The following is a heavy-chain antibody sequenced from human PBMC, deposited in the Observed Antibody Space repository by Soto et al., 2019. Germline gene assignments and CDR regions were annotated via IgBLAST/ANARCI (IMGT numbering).Heavy chain of an antibody. J-gene: IGHJ4*02. D-gene: IGHD3-16*01. CDR3: VRSGHSFGGVM. CDR2: MHYSGAS. CDR1: GASMNNYY. Sequence: SETLSLTCIVSGASMNNYYGSWVRQPPGKGLEWIGYMHYSGASNSNPSLKGRASISIDTSKNQISLKLTSVTAADTAVYYCVRSGHSFGGVMWGQGTLVTVSS. V-gene: IGHV4-59*01.